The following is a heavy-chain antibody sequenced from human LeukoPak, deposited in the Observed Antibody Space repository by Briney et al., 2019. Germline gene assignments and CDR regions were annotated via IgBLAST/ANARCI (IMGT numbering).Heavy chain of an antibody. J-gene: IGHJ6*03. Sequence: GASVKVSCKASGYTFTSYDINWVRQATGQGLEWMGWMNPNSGNTGYAQKFQGRVTITRNTSISTAYMELSSLRSEDTAVYYCAREHSGYDFPGRDYYYMDVWGKGTTVTVSS. V-gene: IGHV1-8*03. CDR2: MNPNSGNT. CDR3: AREHSGYDFPGRDYYYMDV. CDR1: GYTFTSYD. D-gene: IGHD5-12*01.